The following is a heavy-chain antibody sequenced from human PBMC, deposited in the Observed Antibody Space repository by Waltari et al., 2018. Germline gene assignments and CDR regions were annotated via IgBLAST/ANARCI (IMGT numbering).Heavy chain of an antibody. CDR3: ARGNDILTGYRRYYYYGMDV. D-gene: IGHD3-9*01. Sequence: EVQLVESGGGLIQPGGSLRLSCAASGFTVSSNYMSWVRKAPGKGLEWVSVIYSGGSTYYADSVKGRFTISRDNSKNTLYLQMNSLRAEDTAVYYCARGNDILTGYRRYYYYGMDVWGQGTTVTVSS. J-gene: IGHJ6*02. V-gene: IGHV3-53*01. CDR2: IYSGGST. CDR1: GFTVSSNY.